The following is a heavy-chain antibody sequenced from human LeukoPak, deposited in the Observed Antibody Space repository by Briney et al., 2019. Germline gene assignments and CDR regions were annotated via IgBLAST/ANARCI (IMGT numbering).Heavy chain of an antibody. D-gene: IGHD3-10*01. V-gene: IGHV4-4*07. Sequence: SETLSLTCTVSGGSISSYYWSWIRQPAGKGLEWIGRIYTSGSTNYNPSLKSRDTMSVDTSKNQFSLKLSSVTAADTAVYYCARDLSSGLLWFGEYQSWFDPWGQGTLVTVSS. J-gene: IGHJ5*02. CDR1: GGSISSYY. CDR2: IYTSGST. CDR3: ARDLSSGLLWFGEYQSWFDP.